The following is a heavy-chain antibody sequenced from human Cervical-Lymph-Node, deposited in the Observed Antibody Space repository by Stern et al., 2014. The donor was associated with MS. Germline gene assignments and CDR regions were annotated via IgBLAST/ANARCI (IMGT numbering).Heavy chain of an antibody. CDR2: INPSGGST. V-gene: IGHV1-46*01. D-gene: IGHD3-16*02. CDR1: GYTFTSFY. Sequence: QVQLVQSGAEVRKPGASVKVSCEASGYTFTSFYMHWVRQAPGQGLEWMGIINPSGGSTAYSQKFQGRVTVTRDTSTSTVYMELSSLRSEDTAVYYCARAGLGELSLYYFEYWGQGTLVTVSS. CDR3: ARAGLGELSLYYFEY. J-gene: IGHJ4*02.